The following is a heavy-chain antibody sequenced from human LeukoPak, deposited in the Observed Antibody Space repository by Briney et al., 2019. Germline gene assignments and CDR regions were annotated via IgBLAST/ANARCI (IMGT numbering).Heavy chain of an antibody. V-gene: IGHV1-46*01. J-gene: IGHJ4*02. CDR2: INPSDGST. Sequence: ASVKVSCKATGYTFISYYIHWVRQTPGQGLEWMGTINPSDGSTSYAQKFQGRVTVTRDMSTTTVNMELSSLRSEDTAVYYCARGLFYYDSSGYSYWGQGTLVTVSS. CDR1: GYTFISYY. D-gene: IGHD3-22*01. CDR3: ARGLFYYDSSGYSY.